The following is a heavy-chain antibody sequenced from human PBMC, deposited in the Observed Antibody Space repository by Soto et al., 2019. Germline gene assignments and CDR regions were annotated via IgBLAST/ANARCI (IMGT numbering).Heavy chain of an antibody. D-gene: IGHD3-22*01. V-gene: IGHV1-69*01. J-gene: IGHJ6*02. CDR3: ASGIREAGGYPDYYYYGMDV. CDR2: IIPIFGTA. CDR1: GGTFSSYA. Sequence: QVQLVQSGAEVKKPGSSVKVSCKASGGTFSSYAISWVRQAPGQGLEWMGGIIPIFGTANYAQKFQGRVTITADESTSTAYMELSSLRSEDTAVYYCASGIREAGGYPDYYYYGMDVWGQGTTVTVSS.